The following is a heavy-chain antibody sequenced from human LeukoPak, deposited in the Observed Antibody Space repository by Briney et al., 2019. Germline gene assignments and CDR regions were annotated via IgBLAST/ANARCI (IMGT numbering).Heavy chain of an antibody. J-gene: IGHJ6*03. CDR1: GFTFDDYA. CDR2: ISWNSGSI. V-gene: IGHV3-9*01. D-gene: IGHD3-10*01. Sequence: GRSLRLSCAASGFTFDDYAMHWVRQAPGKGLEWVSGISWNSGSIGYADSVKGRFTTSRDNSKNTLYLQMNSLRAEDTAVYYCAKEAYYGSGSYTATMDVWGKGTTVTISS. CDR3: AKEAYYGSGSYTATMDV.